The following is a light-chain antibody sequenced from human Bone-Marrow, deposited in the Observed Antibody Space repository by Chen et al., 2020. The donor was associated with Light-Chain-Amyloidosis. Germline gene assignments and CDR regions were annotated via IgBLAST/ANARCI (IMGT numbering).Light chain of an antibody. CDR3: QHYGDSLFT. CDR1: QSVSSTH. CDR2: GAS. J-gene: IGKJ3*01. Sequence: VLTQSPGTLSLSPGERVTLSGRVSQSVSSTHLAWYQQKPGQAPRLLIYGASTRATGIPDRFSGTGSATDFTLTISRVEPEDFAISYCQHYGDSLFTFGPGTKVDIE. V-gene: IGKV3-20*01.